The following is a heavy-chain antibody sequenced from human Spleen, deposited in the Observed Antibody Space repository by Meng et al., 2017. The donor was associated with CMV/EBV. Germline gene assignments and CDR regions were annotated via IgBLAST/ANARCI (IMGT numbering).Heavy chain of an antibody. J-gene: IGHJ4*02. CDR2: IYYSGST. CDR1: RSISSGTYY. CDR3: ARSNYVWGSYRLYFDY. Sequence: RSISSGTYYWSWIRQHPGKCLEWIGYIYYSGSTHYSPSLKSRVSMSVDTSKNKFSLKLNSVTAADTAVYYCARSNYVWGSYRLYFDYWGQGTLVTVSS. V-gene: IGHV4-31*02. D-gene: IGHD3-16*02.